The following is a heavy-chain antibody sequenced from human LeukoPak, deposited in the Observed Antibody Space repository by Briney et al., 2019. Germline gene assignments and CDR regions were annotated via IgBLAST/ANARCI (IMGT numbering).Heavy chain of an antibody. D-gene: IGHD4-17*01. J-gene: IGHJ4*02. Sequence: PSETLSLTCSVSGDSIITYYWSWIRQPAGEGLEWIGYIYYSGSTYYNPSLKSRVTISVDTSKNQFSLKLSSVTAADTAVYYCARAFKNDYGGYEGFDYWGQGTLVTVSS. V-gene: IGHV4-59*06. CDR2: IYYSGST. CDR3: ARAFKNDYGGYEGFDY. CDR1: GDSIITYY.